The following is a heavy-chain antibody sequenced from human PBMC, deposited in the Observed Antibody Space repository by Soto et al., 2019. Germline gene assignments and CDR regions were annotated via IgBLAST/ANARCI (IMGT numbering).Heavy chain of an antibody. CDR2: IKEDGDQI. Sequence: EVQLVESGGGLVQPGGSLRLSCAASEFSFSTYWMSWVRQAPGKGLEWVANIKEDGDQIYYVDSVKGRFTVSKDNAKNSLYLQMNSLRVEDTAIYYCARAIEPDGYYYYMDVWGKGTTVTVSS. CDR3: ARAIEPDGYYYYMDV. D-gene: IGHD2-2*01. J-gene: IGHJ6*03. V-gene: IGHV3-7*01. CDR1: EFSFSTYW.